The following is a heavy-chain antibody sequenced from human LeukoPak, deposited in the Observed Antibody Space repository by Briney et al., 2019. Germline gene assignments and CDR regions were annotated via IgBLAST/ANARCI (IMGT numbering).Heavy chain of an antibody. CDR1: VFTFSSYG. V-gene: IGHV3-33*01. J-gene: IGHJ4*02. CDR3: ASGPPFLKYFEY. CDR2: IWYDGSNK. Sequence: GGSLRLSCAAPVFTFSSYGMHWVRQAPGKGLEWVAVIWYDGSNKYYADSVKGRFTISRDDSNNALYLQMHSLRAEDTALYYCASGPPFLKYFEYWGQGTLVTVSS. D-gene: IGHD3-3*01.